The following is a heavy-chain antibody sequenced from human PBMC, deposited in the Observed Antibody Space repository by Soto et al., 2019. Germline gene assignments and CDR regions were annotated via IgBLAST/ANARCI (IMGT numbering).Heavy chain of an antibody. D-gene: IGHD5-12*01. CDR3: ARVLGSGYPYFYYGMDV. V-gene: IGHV3-74*03. CDR1: GFTFSNYW. Sequence: PGGSLRLSCAASGFTFSNYWMHRVRQTPGKGLVWVSHINSDGSSTTYADSVKGRFTTSRDNAQNTLYLQMNSLRAEDSALYYCARVLGSGYPYFYYGMDVWGQGTTVTVSS. J-gene: IGHJ6*02. CDR2: INSDGSST.